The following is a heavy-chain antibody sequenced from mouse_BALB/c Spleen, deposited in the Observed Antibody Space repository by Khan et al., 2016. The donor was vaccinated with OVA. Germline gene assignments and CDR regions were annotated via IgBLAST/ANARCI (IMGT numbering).Heavy chain of an antibody. Sequence: QVRLQQSGAELVRPGVSVKISCKGSGYTITAYGMHWWNQSYAKSLEWFGVLSTYYGDADYNQKFQGKATMTVDKSTSPVYLELARLTTEDTATYCCARGEKFDYWGRGTLVTVSA. CDR3: ARGEKFDY. CDR2: LSTYYGDA. CDR1: GYTITAYG. V-gene: IGHV1S137*01. J-gene: IGHJ3*01. D-gene: IGHD2-13*01.